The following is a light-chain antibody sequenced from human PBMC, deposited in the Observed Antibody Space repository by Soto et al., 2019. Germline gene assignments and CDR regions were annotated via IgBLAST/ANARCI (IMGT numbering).Light chain of an antibody. V-gene: IGKV1-9*01. CDR3: QQLNTYPLT. Sequence: DIQLTQSPSFLSASVRDRVTITCRASQDIVTSLAWYQQRPGKAPKVLITAASTSQSEVPPRFSGSGSGTEFTLTISSLQPEDLATYYCQQLNTYPLTFGGGTKVEI. CDR1: QDIVTS. J-gene: IGKJ4*01. CDR2: AAS.